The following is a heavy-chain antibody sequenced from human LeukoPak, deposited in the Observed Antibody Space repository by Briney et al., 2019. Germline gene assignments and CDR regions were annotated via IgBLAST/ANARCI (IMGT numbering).Heavy chain of an antibody. V-gene: IGHV3-7*03. J-gene: IGHJ4*02. Sequence: GGSLRLSCAASGFTFSSYWMSWVRRAPGKGLEWVPNIKQDGSEKYCLDSVKGRITISRDNAKNSLYLQMNSLRAEDTAVYYCARGQTTVTNWGQGTLVTVSS. CDR2: IKQDGSEK. CDR1: GFTFSSYW. D-gene: IGHD4-17*01. CDR3: ARGQTTVTN.